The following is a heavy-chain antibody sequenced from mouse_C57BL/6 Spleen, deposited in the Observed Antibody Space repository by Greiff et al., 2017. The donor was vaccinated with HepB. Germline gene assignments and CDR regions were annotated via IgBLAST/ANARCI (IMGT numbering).Heavy chain of an antibody. V-gene: IGHV1-59*01. CDR2: IDPSDSYT. Sequence: QVQLQQPGAELVRPGTSVKLSCKASGYTFTSYWMHWVKQRPGQGLEWIGVIDPSDSYTNYNQKFKGKATLTVDTSSSTAYMQLSSLTSEDSAVYYCARTPLLRFMDYWGQGTSVTVSS. D-gene: IGHD1-1*01. CDR1: GYTFTSYW. J-gene: IGHJ4*01. CDR3: ARTPLLRFMDY.